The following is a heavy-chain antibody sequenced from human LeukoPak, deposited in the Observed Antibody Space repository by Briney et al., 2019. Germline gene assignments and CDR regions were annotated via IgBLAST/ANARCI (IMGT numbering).Heavy chain of an antibody. V-gene: IGHV3-33*01. CDR2: LWNGGFDH. Sequence: PGESLRLSCAASGFSCADFGMHWVRQAPGKGLEWVAVLWNGGFDHFYRDSVRGRFTISRDVSKNTLYLQMDGLRADDTAVYYCARDVETLLNRMDVWGQGTTVIVSS. CDR1: GFSCADFG. CDR3: ARDVETLLNRMDV. J-gene: IGHJ6*02. D-gene: IGHD5-18*01.